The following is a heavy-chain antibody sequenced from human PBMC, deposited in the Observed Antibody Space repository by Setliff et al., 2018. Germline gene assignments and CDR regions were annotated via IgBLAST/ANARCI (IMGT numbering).Heavy chain of an antibody. V-gene: IGHV3-11*01. J-gene: IGHJ1*01. CDR3: ATKAVAGT. Sequence: GGSLRLSCVASGLIFSNNWMSWIRQTPGKGLEWVSYISRGGGIIYYADSVRGRFTISRDDAKNSLYLQMNGLRAEDTAVYYCATKAVAGTGGQGTLVTVSS. CDR1: GLIFSNNW. D-gene: IGHD6-19*01. CDR2: ISRGGGII.